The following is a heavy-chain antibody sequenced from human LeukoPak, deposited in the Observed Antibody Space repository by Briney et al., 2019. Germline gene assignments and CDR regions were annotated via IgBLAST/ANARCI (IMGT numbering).Heavy chain of an antibody. V-gene: IGHV3-48*01. CDR2: ISSSSSTI. CDR1: GFTFSSYS. D-gene: IGHD3-3*01. CDR3: ARSDFWSGYPTDY. Sequence: GGSLRLSCAASGFTFSSYSMNWVRQAPGKGLEWVSYISSSSSTIYYADSVKGRFTISRDNAKNSLYLQMNSLRAEDTAVYYCARSDFWSGYPTDYWGQGTLVTVSS. J-gene: IGHJ4*02.